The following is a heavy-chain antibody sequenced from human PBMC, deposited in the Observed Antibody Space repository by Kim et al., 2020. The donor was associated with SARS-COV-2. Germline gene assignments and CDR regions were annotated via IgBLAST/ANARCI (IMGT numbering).Heavy chain of an antibody. Sequence: GGSLRLSCSASGFTFSDYYMSWLRQAPGKGLEWVSYISSSSSYTNYADSVKGRFTISRDNAKNSLYLQMNSLRADDTAGYYCARDPPHIDDYFDYWGQGTLVTVSS. J-gene: IGHJ4*02. CDR3: ARDPPHIDDYFDY. CDR1: GFTFSDYY. V-gene: IGHV3-11*05. CDR2: ISSSSSYT.